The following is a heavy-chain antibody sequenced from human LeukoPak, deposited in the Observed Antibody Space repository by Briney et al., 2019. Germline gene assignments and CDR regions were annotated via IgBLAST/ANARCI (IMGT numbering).Heavy chain of an antibody. Sequence: GGSLRLSCAASGFTFSSYAMSWVRQAPGKGLEWVSAISGSGGSTYYADSVKGRFTISRDNSKNTLYLQMNSLGAEDTAVYYCAKGSGSRGAFDYWGQGTLVTVSS. CDR2: ISGSGGST. J-gene: IGHJ4*02. CDR1: GFTFSSYA. V-gene: IGHV3-23*01. D-gene: IGHD6-13*01. CDR3: AKGSGSRGAFDY.